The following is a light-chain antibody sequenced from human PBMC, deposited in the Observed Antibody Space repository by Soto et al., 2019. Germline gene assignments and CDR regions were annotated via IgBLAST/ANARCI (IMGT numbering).Light chain of an antibody. CDR3: CSYEGSSTLV. CDR2: ESS. CDR1: SSDVGSYNL. J-gene: IGLJ3*02. Sequence: QSALTQPASVSGSPGQSITISCTGTSSDVGSYNLVSWYRQHPGKAPKLMIYESSKRPSGLSNRFSGSKSGNTASLTISGLQAEDEADYYCCSYEGSSTLVFGGGTKLTVL. V-gene: IGLV2-23*01.